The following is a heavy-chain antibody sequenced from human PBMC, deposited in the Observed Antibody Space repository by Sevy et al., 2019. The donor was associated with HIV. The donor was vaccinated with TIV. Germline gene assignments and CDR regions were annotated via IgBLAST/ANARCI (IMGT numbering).Heavy chain of an antibody. CDR3: ARDVAFRGVFPTFYYHHYMDV. Sequence: SETLSLTCTVSGASISNYYWSWIRQPAGKGLEWIGRIDTRGDTHYNPSLKGRVTLSLDTSQKHFSLKLTSVIAADTAVYYCARDVAFRGVFPTFYYHHYMDVWGKGTTVTVSS. D-gene: IGHD3-16*01. J-gene: IGHJ6*03. CDR1: GASISNYY. CDR2: IDTRGDT. V-gene: IGHV4-4*07.